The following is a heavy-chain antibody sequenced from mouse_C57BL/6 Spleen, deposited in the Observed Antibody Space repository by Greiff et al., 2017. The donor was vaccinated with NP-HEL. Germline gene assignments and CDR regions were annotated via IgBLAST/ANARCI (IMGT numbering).Heavy chain of an antibody. D-gene: IGHD1-1*01. CDR3: AREGYYGSSYWHFDV. CDR2: IYPGGGYT. CDR1: GYTFTNYW. V-gene: IGHV1-63*01. Sequence: QVQLKQSGAELVRPGTSVKMSCKASGYTFTNYWIGWAKQRPGHGLEWIGDIYPGGGYTNYNEKFKGKATLTADKSSSTAYMQFSSLTSEDSAIYYCAREGYYGSSYWHFDVWGTGTTVTVSS. J-gene: IGHJ1*03.